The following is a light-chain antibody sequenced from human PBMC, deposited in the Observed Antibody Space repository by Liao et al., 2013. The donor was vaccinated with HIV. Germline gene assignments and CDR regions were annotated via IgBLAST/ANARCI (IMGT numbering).Light chain of an antibody. Sequence: SYELTQPPSVSVAPGKTARITCGGNNIGTKSVHWYQQKPGQAPVLVIYYDSDRPSGIPERFSGSNSGNTATLTISGTQAMDEADYYCQAWDTALGVFGGGT. CDR3: QAWDTALGV. J-gene: IGLJ3*02. CDR1: NIGTKS. CDR2: YDS. V-gene: IGLV3-21*01.